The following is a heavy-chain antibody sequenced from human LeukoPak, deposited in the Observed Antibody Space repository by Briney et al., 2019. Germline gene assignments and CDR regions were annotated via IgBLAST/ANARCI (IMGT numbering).Heavy chain of an antibody. Sequence: ASVKVSCKVSGYTLTELSMHWVRQAPGQGLEWMGWINPNSGGTNYAQKFQGRVTMTRDTSISTAYMELSRLRSDDTAVYYCARDRGSDIVVVPGWFDPWGQGALVTVSS. V-gene: IGHV1-2*02. D-gene: IGHD2-2*01. CDR2: INPNSGGT. J-gene: IGHJ5*02. CDR1: GYTLTELS. CDR3: ARDRGSDIVVVPGWFDP.